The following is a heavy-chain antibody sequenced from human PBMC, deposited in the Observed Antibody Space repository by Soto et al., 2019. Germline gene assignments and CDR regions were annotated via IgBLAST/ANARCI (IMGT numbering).Heavy chain of an antibody. CDR2: ISGSGGST. J-gene: IGHJ5*02. CDR3: AKMGKDSWPLAIRIRAS. D-gene: IGHD6-13*01. Sequence: GGSLRLSCAASGFTFSSYAMSWVRQAPGKGLEWVSAISGSGGSTYYVDSVKGRFTISRDNSKNTLYLQMNSLRAEDTAVYYCAKMGKDSWPLAIRIRASWGQGTLVTVSS. CDR1: GFTFSSYA. V-gene: IGHV3-23*01.